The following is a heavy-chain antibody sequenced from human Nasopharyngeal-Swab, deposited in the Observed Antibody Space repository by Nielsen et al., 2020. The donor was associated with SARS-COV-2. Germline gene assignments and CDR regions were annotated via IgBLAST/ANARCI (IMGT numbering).Heavy chain of an antibody. Sequence: GEPLKISCAASGFTFSSYGMHWVRQAPGKGLEWVAVIWYDGSNKYYADSVKGRFTISRDNSKNTLYLQMNSLRAEDTAVYYCARGYGDYGMDVWGQGTTVTVSS. D-gene: IGHD4-17*01. CDR1: GFTFSSYG. J-gene: IGHJ6*02. CDR3: ARGYGDYGMDV. CDR2: IWYDGSNK. V-gene: IGHV3-33*01.